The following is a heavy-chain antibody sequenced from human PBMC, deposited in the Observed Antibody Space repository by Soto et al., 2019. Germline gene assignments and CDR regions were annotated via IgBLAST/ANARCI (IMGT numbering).Heavy chain of an antibody. CDR2: INHSGST. J-gene: IGHJ6*02. CDR1: GGSFSVYY. V-gene: IGHV4-34*01. CDR3: ARGLVVRLWFGELLPYYYGMDV. D-gene: IGHD3-10*01. Sequence: SETLSLTCAVYGGSFSVYYWSWIRHPPGKGLEWIGEINHSGSTNYNPSLKSRVTISVDTSKNQFSLKLSSVTAADTAVYYCARGLVVRLWFGELLPYYYGMDVWGQGTTVTVSS.